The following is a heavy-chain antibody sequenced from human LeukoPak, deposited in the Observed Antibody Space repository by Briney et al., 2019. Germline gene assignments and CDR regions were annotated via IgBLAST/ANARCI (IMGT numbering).Heavy chain of an antibody. J-gene: IGHJ4*02. CDR3: ARHVYGGKDY. D-gene: IGHD4-23*01. CDR1: GGSISSSSYY. CDR2: IYYSGST. V-gene: IGHV4-39*01. Sequence: SETLSLTCTVSGGSISSSSYYWGWIRQPPGKGLEWIGSIYYSGSTYYNPSLKSRVTISVDTSKNQFSLKLSSVTAADTVVYYCARHVYGGKDYWGQGTLVTVSS.